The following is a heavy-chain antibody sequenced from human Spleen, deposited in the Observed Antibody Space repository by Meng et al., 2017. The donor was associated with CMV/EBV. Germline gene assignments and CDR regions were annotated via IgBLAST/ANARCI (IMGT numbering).Heavy chain of an antibody. Sequence: GESLKISCAASGFSITNYNMNWVRQAPGKGLEWVSSISSSSSYIYYADSVKGRFTISRDNAKNSLYLQMNSLRAEDTAVYYCASELRYFDWFLVGWGQGTLVTVSS. D-gene: IGHD3-9*01. CDR3: ASELRYFDWFLVG. CDR2: ISSSSSYI. CDR1: GFSITNYN. J-gene: IGHJ4*02. V-gene: IGHV3-21*01.